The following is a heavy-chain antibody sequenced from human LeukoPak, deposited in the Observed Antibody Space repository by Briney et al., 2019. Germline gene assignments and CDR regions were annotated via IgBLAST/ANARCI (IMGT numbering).Heavy chain of an antibody. Sequence: PSETLSLTCAVYGGSFSGYYWSWIRQPPGKGLEWIGEINHSGSTNYNPSLKSRVTISVDMSNKRFSLQVTSVTVAETGNYCARRPAIVSFRFDPWGQGILVTVSS. J-gene: IGHJ5*02. CDR3: ARRPAIVSFRFDP. CDR2: INHSGST. D-gene: IGHD3-16*01. CDR1: GGSFSGYY. V-gene: IGHV4-34*01.